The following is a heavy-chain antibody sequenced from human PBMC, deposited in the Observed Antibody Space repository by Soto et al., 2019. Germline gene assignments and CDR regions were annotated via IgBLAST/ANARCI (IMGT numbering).Heavy chain of an antibody. J-gene: IGHJ5*02. V-gene: IGHV1-69*01. Sequence: QVQLVQSGAEVKKPGSSVKVSCKASGGALSNSAISWVRQAPGQRLEWMGGIIPVFNTSNFAQNLEGRVMLTADESTSTAYMEMRSLTSDDTAVYFCARVGGCLTTVTYYDLDLWGQGTLLTVSS. CDR3: ARVGGCLTTVTYYDLDL. D-gene: IGHD3-3*01. CDR1: GGALSNSA. CDR2: IIPVFNTS.